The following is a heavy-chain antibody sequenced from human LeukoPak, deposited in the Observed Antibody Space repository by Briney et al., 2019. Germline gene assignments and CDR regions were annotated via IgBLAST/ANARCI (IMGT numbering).Heavy chain of an antibody. D-gene: IGHD2/OR15-2a*01. CDR1: GGSISSHY. CDR3: AREGGFYRPLDY. CDR2: VHLNGRT. V-gene: IGHV4-59*11. Sequence: SETLSLTCTVSGGSISSHYWSWIRQPPGGGLEWIGEVHLNGRTHYSPSLESRVTMSVDMSENHISLKLTSVTAADTAVYYCAREGGFYRPLDYSGPGTLVIVSS. J-gene: IGHJ4*02.